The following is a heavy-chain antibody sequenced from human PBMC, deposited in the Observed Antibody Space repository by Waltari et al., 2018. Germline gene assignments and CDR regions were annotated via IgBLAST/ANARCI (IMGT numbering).Heavy chain of an antibody. CDR2: IDWDDDQ. CDR1: GFSLSTSGMR. CDR3: GRMGRGGYSGDGLDD. J-gene: IGHJ4*02. D-gene: IGHD5-12*01. Sequence: QVTLKESGPALVKPTQTLTLTCTFSGFSLSTSGMRVSWIRQPPGKALEWLARIDWDDDQFYSTALKTRRTSGKDTAKKQVVLTRTNMDPVDTATDYWGRMGRGGYSGDGLDDWGQGTLGTVSS. V-gene: IGHV2-70*04.